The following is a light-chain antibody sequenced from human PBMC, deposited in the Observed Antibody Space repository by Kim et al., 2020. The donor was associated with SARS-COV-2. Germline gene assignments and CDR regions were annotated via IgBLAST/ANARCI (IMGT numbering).Light chain of an antibody. J-gene: IGLJ3*02. Sequence: GQTVTISCSGSSSNVGSNTVVCCHQHHPAAPPLLIYSKNQRTSGVPARRSACKSGTYASLATVCLQSEDEAAYYCAAWDAGLNGWVFGGGTQLTVL. V-gene: IGLV1-44*01. CDR2: SKN. CDR3: AAWDAGLNGWV. CDR1: SSNVGSNT.